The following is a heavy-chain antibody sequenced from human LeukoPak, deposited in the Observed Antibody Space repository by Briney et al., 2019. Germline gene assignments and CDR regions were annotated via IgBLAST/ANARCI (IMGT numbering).Heavy chain of an antibody. CDR2: ISSSSGSI. V-gene: IGHV3-9*01. D-gene: IGHD2-2*01. CDR1: GFTFDDYA. Sequence: GGSLRLSYAASGFTFDDYAMHWVRQAPGKGLEWVSSISSSSGSIGYADSVKGRFTISRDNANNSLYLQMNSLRTGDTALYYYAKGRSAIVTAAYNYWGQGTLVTVSS. J-gene: IGHJ4*02. CDR3: AKGRSAIVTAAYNY.